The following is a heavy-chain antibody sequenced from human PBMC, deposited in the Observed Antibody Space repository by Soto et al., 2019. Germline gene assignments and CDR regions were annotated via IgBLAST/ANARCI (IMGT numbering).Heavy chain of an antibody. CDR3: ASGTNGAFFVY. V-gene: IGHV3-11*01. J-gene: IGHJ4*02. Sequence: QVQLVESGGGLVKPGGSLRLSCAASGFTFSDYYMSWIRQAPGKGLEWVSYISSRSSTIFDADSVKGRFTISRDNVKNSLYLQMNSLRAEDTAVYYGASGTNGAFFVYWGQGILVTVSS. D-gene: IGHD2-8*01. CDR2: ISSRSSTI. CDR1: GFTFSDYY.